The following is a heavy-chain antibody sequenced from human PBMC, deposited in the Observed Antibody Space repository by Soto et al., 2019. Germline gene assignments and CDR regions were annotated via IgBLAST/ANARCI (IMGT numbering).Heavy chain of an antibody. J-gene: IGHJ4*02. V-gene: IGHV1-69*12. CDR3: ASGIQLWLRRINNGYSG. CDR2: LIPMFGTA. D-gene: IGHD5-18*01. Sequence: QVQLVQSGAEVKKPESSVKVSCKAPGGTFSTYAISCVRQAPGQGLEWMGGLIPMFGTANYAQRFQDRVTITADESTNTVYMELSSLRSEDTAVYFCASGIQLWLRRINNGYSGWGQGTLVTVSS. CDR1: GGTFSTYA.